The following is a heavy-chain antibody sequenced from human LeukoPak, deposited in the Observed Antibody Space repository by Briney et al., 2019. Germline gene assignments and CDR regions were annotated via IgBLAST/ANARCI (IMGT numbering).Heavy chain of an antibody. CDR3: ARGRRTYYYGSGSYSAPNWFDP. J-gene: IGHJ5*02. Sequence: GGSLRLSCAASGFTVSSNYMTWVRQAPGKGLEWVSAIDSGGYTYHADSVKGRFIVSRDNSQNTVFLQMNSLGAEDTAVYYCARGRRTYYYGSGSYSAPNWFDPWGQGTLVTVSS. V-gene: IGHV3-66*01. D-gene: IGHD3-10*01. CDR2: IDSGGYT. CDR1: GFTVSSNY.